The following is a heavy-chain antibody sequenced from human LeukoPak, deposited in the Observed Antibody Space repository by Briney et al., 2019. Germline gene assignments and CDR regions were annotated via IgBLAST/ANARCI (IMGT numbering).Heavy chain of an antibody. J-gene: IGHJ5*02. CDR1: GFTFSNYA. V-gene: IGHV3-15*01. Sequence: GGSLRLSCAASGFTFSNYAMSWVRQAPGKGLEWVGRIRSNSDGGTIDYAAPVKGRFTLPRDDSKTTLYLQMNSLQTEDTAVYYCATDFYDSTWGQGTLVTVSS. D-gene: IGHD3-22*01. CDR2: IRSNSDGGTI. CDR3: ATDFYDST.